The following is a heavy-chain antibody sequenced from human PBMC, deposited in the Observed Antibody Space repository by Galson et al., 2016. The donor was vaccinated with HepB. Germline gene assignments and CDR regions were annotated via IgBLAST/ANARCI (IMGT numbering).Heavy chain of an antibody. CDR1: GDSVSSNSAA. D-gene: IGHD2-21*02. CDR2: TYYRFKWYN. CDR3: AKDRFPYCGGDCYSFFDY. Sequence: CAISGDSVSSNSAAWSWIRQSPSRGLEWLGRTYYRFKWYNDYAESVKSRITVNPDTSKNQFSLQLNSVTPEDTAVYYCAKDRFPYCGGDCYSFFDYWGQGTLVTVSS. J-gene: IGHJ4*02. V-gene: IGHV6-1*01.